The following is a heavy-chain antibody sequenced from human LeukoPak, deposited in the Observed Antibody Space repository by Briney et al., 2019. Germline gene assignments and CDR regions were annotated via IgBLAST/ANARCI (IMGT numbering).Heavy chain of an antibody. CDR1: GGTFSSYT. V-gene: IGHV1-69*04. CDR3: ARDDYDSSGYYGWFDP. D-gene: IGHD3-22*01. Sequence: SVKVSCKASGGTFSSYTISWVRQAPGQGLEWVGRIIPILGIANYAQKFQGRVTITADKSTSSAYMELSSLRSEDTAVYYCARDDYDSSGYYGWFDPWGQGTLVTVSS. CDR2: IIPILGIA. J-gene: IGHJ5*02.